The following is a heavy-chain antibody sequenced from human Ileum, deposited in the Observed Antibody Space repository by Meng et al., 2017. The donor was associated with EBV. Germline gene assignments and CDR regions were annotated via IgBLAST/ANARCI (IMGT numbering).Heavy chain of an antibody. CDR3: ARVGQWLPIDY. CDR2: IYHSGST. CDR1: GGSISSSNW. V-gene: IGHV4-4*02. J-gene: IGHJ4*02. Sequence: QGSGPGLVKPSGTLSLPFAVSGGSISSSNWWRWVRQPPGKGLEWIGEIYHSGSTNYNPSLKSRVTISVDKSKNQFSLNLSSVTAADTAVYYCARVGQWLPIDYWGQGTLVTVSS. D-gene: IGHD6-19*01.